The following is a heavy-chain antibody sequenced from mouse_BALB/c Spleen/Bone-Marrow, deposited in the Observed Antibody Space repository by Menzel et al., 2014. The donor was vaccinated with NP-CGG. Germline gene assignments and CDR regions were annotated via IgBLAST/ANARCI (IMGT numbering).Heavy chain of an antibody. V-gene: IGHV1-63*01. J-gene: IGHJ2*01. CDR1: GYAFXNYW. CDR2: IYPGSGNT. CDR3: TRRRSLDY. Sequence: VQGVESGTELVRPGTSVKISCKASGYAFXNYWLGWVKQRPGHGLEWIGDIYPGSGNTYYNEKFKGKATLTADKSSSTAYMQLSGLTSEDSAVYFCTRRRSLDYWGQGTTLTVSS.